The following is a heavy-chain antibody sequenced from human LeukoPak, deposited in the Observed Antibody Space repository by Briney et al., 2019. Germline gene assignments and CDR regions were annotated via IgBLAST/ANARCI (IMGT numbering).Heavy chain of an antibody. CDR3: ASIAVAGRAFDI. CDR1: GYTFTSYA. V-gene: IGHV1-3*01. J-gene: IGHJ3*02. Sequence: ASVKVSCKASGYTFTSYAMHWVRQAPGQRLEWMGWINAGNGNTKYSQKFQGRVTITRDTSASTAYMELSSLRSEDTAVYYCASIAVAGRAFDIWGQGTMVTVSS. CDR2: INAGNGNT. D-gene: IGHD6-19*01.